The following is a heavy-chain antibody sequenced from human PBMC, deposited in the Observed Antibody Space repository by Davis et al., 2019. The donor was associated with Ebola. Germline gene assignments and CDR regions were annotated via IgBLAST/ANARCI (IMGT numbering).Heavy chain of an antibody. CDR2: INPKSGGT. D-gene: IGHD2-2*01. Sequence: AASVKVSCKASGYTFTGYYMHWVRQAPGQGLEWMGRINPKSGGTNYAQKFQGRVTMTRDTSISTAYMELSRLRSDDTAVYYCARLAGSSTSCYGICLGWFDPWGQGTLVTVSS. CDR3: ARLAGSSTSCYGICLGWFDP. J-gene: IGHJ5*02. V-gene: IGHV1-2*06. CDR1: GYTFTGYY.